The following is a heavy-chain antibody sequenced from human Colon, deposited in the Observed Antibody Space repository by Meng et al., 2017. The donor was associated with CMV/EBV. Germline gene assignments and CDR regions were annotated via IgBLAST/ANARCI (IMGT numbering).Heavy chain of an antibody. V-gene: IGHV3-7*01. CDR1: GFSFSTSG. CDR2: IKEDGSEK. CDR3: ARDYCSSPSCYDYVLDV. D-gene: IGHD2-2*01. J-gene: IGHJ6*02. Sequence: GGSLRLSCAASGFSFSTSGMNWVRQAPGKGLEWLANIKEDGSEKYYADSVKGRFTISRDNAKNSLYLHMNNLRAEDTAVYYCARDYCSSPSCYDYVLDVWGQGTTVTVSS.